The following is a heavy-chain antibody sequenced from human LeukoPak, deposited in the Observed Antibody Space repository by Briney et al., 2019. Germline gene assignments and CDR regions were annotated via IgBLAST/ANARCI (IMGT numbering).Heavy chain of an antibody. D-gene: IGHD2-15*01. CDR2: INPDSGIS. V-gene: IGHV1-2*02. CDR3: ATVLLVAANWFDP. Sequence: ASVKVSCKASGYTFSDYYIHWLRQAPGLGLEWMGWINPDSGISNYAQKFQGRVTVTTDTSISTAYMELSRLTSGDKAVYYCATVLLVAANWFDPWGQGTLVSVSA. CDR1: GYTFSDYY. J-gene: IGHJ5*02.